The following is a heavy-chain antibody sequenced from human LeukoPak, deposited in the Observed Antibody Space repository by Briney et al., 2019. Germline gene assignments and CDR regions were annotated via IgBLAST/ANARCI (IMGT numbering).Heavy chain of an antibody. D-gene: IGHD6-13*01. CDR1: GYTLTELS. V-gene: IGHV1-24*01. Sequence: GASVKVSCKVSGYTLTELSVHWVRQAPGKGLEWMGGFDPEDGETIYAQKFQGRVTMTEDTSTDTAYMELSSLRSEDTAVYYCATAGSSSSWSTGWFDPWGQGTLVTVSS. J-gene: IGHJ5*02. CDR2: FDPEDGET. CDR3: ATAGSSSSWSTGWFDP.